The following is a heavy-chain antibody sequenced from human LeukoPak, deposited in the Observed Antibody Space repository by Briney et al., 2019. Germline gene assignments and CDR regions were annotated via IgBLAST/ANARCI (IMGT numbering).Heavy chain of an antibody. Sequence: SETLSLTCTVSGGSISSYYWSWIRQPPGKGLEWIGYIYYSGSTNYNPSLKSRVTISVDTSKNQFSLRLSSVTAADTAVYYCARALNSGSLGYFDYWGQGTLVTVSS. CDR2: IYYSGST. CDR1: GGSISSYY. D-gene: IGHD3-22*01. CDR3: ARALNSGSLGYFDY. V-gene: IGHV4-59*08. J-gene: IGHJ4*02.